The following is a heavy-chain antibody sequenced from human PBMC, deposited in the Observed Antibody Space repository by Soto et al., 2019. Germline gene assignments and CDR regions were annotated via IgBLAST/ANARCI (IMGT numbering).Heavy chain of an antibody. V-gene: IGHV3-7*01. CDR3: ARDPENWYFYL. Sequence: EVQLVESGGGLVQPGGSLRLSCAASGFSFSSYWMSWVRQAPGKGLEWVANIKQDGSEKYYVDSVKGRFTISRDNAKNALYLQMNSLRAEDTAVYYCARDPENWYFYLGGRGTLVTVSS. CDR1: GFSFSSYW. CDR2: IKQDGSEK. J-gene: IGHJ2*01.